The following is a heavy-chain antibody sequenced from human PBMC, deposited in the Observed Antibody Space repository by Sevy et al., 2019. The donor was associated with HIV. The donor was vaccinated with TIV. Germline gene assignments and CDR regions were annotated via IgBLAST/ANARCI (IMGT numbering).Heavy chain of an antibody. J-gene: IGHJ3*02. CDR2: ISYDGSNK. D-gene: IGHD3-16*02. CDR1: GFTFSSYA. Sequence: GGSLRLSCAASGFTFSSYAMHWVRQAPGKGLEWVAVISYDGSNKYYADSVKGRFTSSRDNSKNTLYLQMNSLRAEDTAVYYCARDMWKAYDYVWGSYRYPAFDIWGQGTMVTVSS. V-gene: IGHV3-30-3*01. CDR3: ARDMWKAYDYVWGSYRYPAFDI.